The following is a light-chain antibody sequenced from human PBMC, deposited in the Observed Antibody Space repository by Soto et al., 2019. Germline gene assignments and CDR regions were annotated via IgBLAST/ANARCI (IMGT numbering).Light chain of an antibody. V-gene: IGKV3-15*01. CDR2: RAT. CDR1: QSVSSN. CDR3: QQYNNWPPGT. J-gene: IGKJ1*01. Sequence: ETVMTQSPATLSVSPGERVTLSCRASQSVSSNLAGYQQKPGQAPRLLIFRATNTATGVPDRFRGKGSGTEFTLTISSLQSEDFAVYFCQQYNNWPPGTFGQGTKV.